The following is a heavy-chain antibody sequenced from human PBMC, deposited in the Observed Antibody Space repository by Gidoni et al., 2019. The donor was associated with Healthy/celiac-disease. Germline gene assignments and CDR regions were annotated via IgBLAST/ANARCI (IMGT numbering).Heavy chain of an antibody. CDR3: AREGGSSGRYYYGMDV. V-gene: IGHV3-30-3*01. D-gene: IGHD6-13*01. Sequence: QVQLVESGGGVVQPGRSLRLSCAASAFTFTCYALHWVRQAPGTGLEWVAVISYDGSNKYYADSVKGRFTISRDNSKNTLYLQMNSLRAEDTAVYYCAREGGSSGRYYYGMDVWGKGTTVTVSS. J-gene: IGHJ6*04. CDR1: AFTFTCYA. CDR2: ISYDGSNK.